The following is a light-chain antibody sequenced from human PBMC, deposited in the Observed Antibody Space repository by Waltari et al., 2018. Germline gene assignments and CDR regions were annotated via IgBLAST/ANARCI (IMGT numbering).Light chain of an antibody. CDR3: YSTDTSASQGV. J-gene: IGLJ1*01. CDR1: ALPKKY. V-gene: IGLV3-10*01. CDR2: EDS. Sequence: SYELTQPPSVSVSPGQTARIPCPGDALPKKYAYWYQKKSGQAPVLVIYEDSKRPSGIPERFSGFSSGTMATLTISGAQVEDEADYYCYSTDTSASQGVFGSGTRVTVL.